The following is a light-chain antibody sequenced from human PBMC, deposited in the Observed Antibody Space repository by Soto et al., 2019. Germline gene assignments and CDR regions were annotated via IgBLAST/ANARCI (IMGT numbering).Light chain of an antibody. Sequence: QPVLTQPASVSGSPGQSITISCTGTSSDVGGYNYVSWYQQHPGKAPKLMIYDVSKRPSGVPDRFSGSKSGNTASLTISGLQAEDEADYYCCSYAGSYTLVFGGGTKLTVL. CDR2: DVS. CDR1: SSDVGGYNY. CDR3: CSYAGSYTLV. V-gene: IGLV2-11*01. J-gene: IGLJ2*01.